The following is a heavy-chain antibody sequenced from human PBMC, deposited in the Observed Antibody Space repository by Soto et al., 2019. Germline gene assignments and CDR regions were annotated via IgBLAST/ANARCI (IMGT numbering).Heavy chain of an antibody. CDR1: GFTFSDYW. D-gene: IGHD3-10*01. J-gene: IGHJ3*01. V-gene: IGHV3-74*01. CDR2: IKFDGSSA. Sequence: EVQLVESGGGLVQPGGSLRLSCAASGFTFSDYWIHWVPQAPGKGLVWVSRIKFDGSSANYADSVKGRFTISRDNARDTVYLQMNSLRAEDTAVYYCGRGVRGRYGFDVWGQGTMVTVSS. CDR3: GRGVRGRYGFDV.